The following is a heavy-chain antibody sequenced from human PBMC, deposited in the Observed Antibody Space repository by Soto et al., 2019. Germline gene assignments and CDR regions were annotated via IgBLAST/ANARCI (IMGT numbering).Heavy chain of an antibody. CDR2: IYYSGST. Sequence: TSETLSLTCTVSGGSISSYYRSWIRQPPGKGLEWIGYIYYSGSTNYNPSLKSRVTISVDTSKNQFSLKLSSVTAADTAVYYCARDGPGSGWTNWFDPWGQGTLVTVSS. CDR1: GGSISSYY. CDR3: ARDGPGSGWTNWFDP. D-gene: IGHD6-19*01. V-gene: IGHV4-59*01. J-gene: IGHJ5*02.